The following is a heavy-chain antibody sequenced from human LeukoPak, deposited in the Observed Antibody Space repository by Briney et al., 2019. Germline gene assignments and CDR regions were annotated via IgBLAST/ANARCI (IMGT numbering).Heavy chain of an antibody. CDR1: GYTFSSYG. D-gene: IGHD6-19*01. J-gene: IGHJ4*02. CDR3: ARSDSGWYYFDY. Sequence: GASVKVSCKASGYTFSSYGTSWVRRAPGQGLECMVWITAYNGNTNYAQKLQGRVTMTTDTSTSTAYMELRSLRSDDAAVYYCARSDSGWYYFDYWGQGTLVTVSS. V-gene: IGHV1-18*01. CDR2: ITAYNGNT.